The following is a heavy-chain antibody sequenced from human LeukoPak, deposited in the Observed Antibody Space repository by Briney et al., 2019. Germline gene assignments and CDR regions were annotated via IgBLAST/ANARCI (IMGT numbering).Heavy chain of an antibody. D-gene: IGHD4-17*01. CDR2: IIPIFGTA. CDR1: GGTFSSYA. J-gene: IGHJ6*02. V-gene: IGHV1-69*13. Sequence: SVKVSCKASGGTFSSYAISWVRQAPGQGLEWMGGIIPIFGTANYAQKFQGRVTITADESTSTAYMELSSLRSEDTAVYYCASDMTTVTPGVYYYGMDVWGQGTTVTVSS. CDR3: ASDMTTVTPGVYYYGMDV.